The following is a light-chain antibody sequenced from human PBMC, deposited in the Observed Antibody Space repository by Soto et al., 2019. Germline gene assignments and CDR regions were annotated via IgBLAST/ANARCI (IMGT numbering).Light chain of an antibody. CDR1: QSVSSN. J-gene: IGKJ1*01. Sequence: EIVMTQSPATLSVSPGERATLSCRASQSVSSNLAWYQQKPGQAPRLLIYGASIRATGIPARFSGSGSGTEFTLTISSLQSEDFAVYYCQQYGNWWTFGQGTKVEIK. V-gene: IGKV3-15*01. CDR3: QQYGNWWT. CDR2: GAS.